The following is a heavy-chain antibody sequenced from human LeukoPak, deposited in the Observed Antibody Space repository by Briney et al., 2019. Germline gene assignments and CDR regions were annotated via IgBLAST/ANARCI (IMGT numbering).Heavy chain of an antibody. CDR1: VGTFSSYA. V-gene: IGHV1-69*01. Sequence: SEKVSCKASVGTFSSYAISWVRQAPGQGLDWMGGIIPIFGTANYAQKFQGRVTITADESTSTAYMELSSLRSEDTAVYYCARGYNYYDSRGYYRTLDYWGQGTLVTVSS. D-gene: IGHD3-22*01. J-gene: IGHJ4*02. CDR3: ARGYNYYDSRGYYRTLDY. CDR2: IIPIFGTA.